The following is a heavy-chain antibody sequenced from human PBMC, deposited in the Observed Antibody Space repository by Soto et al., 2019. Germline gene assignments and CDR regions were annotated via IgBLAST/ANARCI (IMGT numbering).Heavy chain of an antibody. J-gene: IGHJ6*03. CDR1: GGSISSYY. CDR2: IYYSGST. Sequence: QVQLQESGPGLVKPSETLSLTCTVSGGSISSYYWSWIRQPPGKGLEWIGYIYYSGSTNYNPSLKSRVIISVDTSKNQFSLKLSSVTAADTAVYYCAGHGAHYYYYYYMDVWGKGTTVTVSS. V-gene: IGHV4-59*08. CDR3: AGHGAHYYYYYYMDV. D-gene: IGHD3-16*01.